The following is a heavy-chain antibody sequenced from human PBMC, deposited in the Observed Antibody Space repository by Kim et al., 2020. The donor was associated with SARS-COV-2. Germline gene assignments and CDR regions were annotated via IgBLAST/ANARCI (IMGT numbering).Heavy chain of an antibody. CDR1: GFTFQDYA. CDR3: ARILGYCSSTSCLNDYYGMDV. V-gene: IGHV3-9*01. Sequence: GGSLRLSCAASGFTFQDYAMHWVRQAPGKGLEWVSGISCNTKDIADADSVKGRFTISRDNAKNSLYLQMNSLRTEDTALYYCARILGYCSSTSCLNDYYGMDVWGQGTTVTVSS. CDR2: ISCNTKDI. D-gene: IGHD2-2*01. J-gene: IGHJ6*02.